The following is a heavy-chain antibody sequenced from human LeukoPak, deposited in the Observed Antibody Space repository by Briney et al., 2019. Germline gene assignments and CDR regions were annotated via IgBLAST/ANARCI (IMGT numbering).Heavy chain of an antibody. CDR3: ARGGYYDSSGYSVFD. V-gene: IGHV4-59*01. Sequence: PSETLSLTCTVSGGSISSYYWSWIRQPPGKGLEWIGYIYNSGSTNYNPSLKSRVTISVDTSKNQFSLKLNSVTAADTAVYYCARGGYYDSSGYSVFDWGQGTLVTVSS. CDR2: IYNSGST. D-gene: IGHD3-22*01. J-gene: IGHJ4*02. CDR1: GGSISSYY.